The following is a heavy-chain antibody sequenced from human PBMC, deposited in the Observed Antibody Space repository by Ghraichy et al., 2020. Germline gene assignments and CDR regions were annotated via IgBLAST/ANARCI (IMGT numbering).Heavy chain of an antibody. CDR2: ISAKNGHT. D-gene: IGHD3-10*01. J-gene: IGHJ4*02. Sequence: ASVKVSCKSSDDSFSRYGFAWVRQAPGQGLEWMGWISAKNGHTKYAQKFQGRVTMTTDTSTRTVYMEMNSLRSDDTAVYCCARGGPLEAYGSSFDDWGQGTLVIVSS. V-gene: IGHV1-18*01. CDR3: ARGGPLEAYGSSFDD. CDR1: DDSFSRYG.